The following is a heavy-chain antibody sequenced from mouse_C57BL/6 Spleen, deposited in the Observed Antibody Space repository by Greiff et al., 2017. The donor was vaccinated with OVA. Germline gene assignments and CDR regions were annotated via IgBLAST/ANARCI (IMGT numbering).Heavy chain of an antibody. V-gene: IGHV1-80*01. Sequence: QVQLQQSGAELVKPGASVKISCKASGYAFSSYWMNWVKQRPGKGLEWIGQIYPGDGDTNYNGKFKGKATLTADKSSSTAYMQLSSLTSEDSAVYFCARGTTVVATPGFDYWGQGTTLTVSS. CDR2: IYPGDGDT. CDR1: GYAFSSYW. D-gene: IGHD1-1*01. J-gene: IGHJ2*01. CDR3: ARGTTVVATPGFDY.